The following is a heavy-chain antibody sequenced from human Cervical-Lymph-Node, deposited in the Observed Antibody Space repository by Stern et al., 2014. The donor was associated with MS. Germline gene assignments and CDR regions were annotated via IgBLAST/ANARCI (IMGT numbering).Heavy chain of an antibody. CDR3: ARDTSSPERSDW. V-gene: IGHV3-53*01. D-gene: IGHD1-1*01. CDR2: ITNVGIT. J-gene: IGHJ4*02. CDR1: GVTVSRDY. Sequence: VQLVESGGGVIQPGGSLRLSCTASGVTVSRDYMTWVRQAPGQGLEWVSLITNVGITFYTDSVKGRFTISRDDSKNTVYLHMTSLRAEDTAMYYCARDTSSPERSDWWGQGTLVTVSS.